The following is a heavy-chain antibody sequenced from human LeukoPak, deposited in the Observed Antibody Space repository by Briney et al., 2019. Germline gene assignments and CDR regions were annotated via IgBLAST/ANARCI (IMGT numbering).Heavy chain of an antibody. J-gene: IGHJ4*02. CDR2: IYPGDSDT. CDR3: ARTYGSFDY. V-gene: IGHV5-51*01. Sequence: GESLKISCKGSGYSFSSYWIGWVRQMPGKGLEWMGIIYPGDSDTRYSPSFQGQVTFSADKSISTAYLQWSGLKASGTVLYYWARTYGSFDYWGQGTLVTVSS. CDR1: GYSFSSYW. D-gene: IGHD3-10*01.